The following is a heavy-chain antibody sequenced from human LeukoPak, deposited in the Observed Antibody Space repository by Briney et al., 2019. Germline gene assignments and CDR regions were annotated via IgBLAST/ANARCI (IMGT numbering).Heavy chain of an antibody. CDR1: GGSISSSSYY. J-gene: IGHJ3*02. Sequence: KPSETLSLTCTVSGGSISSSSYYWGWIRQPPGKGLEWIGSIYYSGSTNYNPSLKSRVTISVDTSKNQFSLKLSSVPAADTAVYYCARGKNGDYAWGADAFDIWGQGTMVTVSS. CDR2: IYYSGST. D-gene: IGHD4-17*01. V-gene: IGHV4-39*07. CDR3: ARGKNGDYAWGADAFDI.